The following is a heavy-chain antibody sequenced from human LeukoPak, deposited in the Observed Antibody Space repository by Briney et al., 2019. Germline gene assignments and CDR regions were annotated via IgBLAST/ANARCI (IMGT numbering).Heavy chain of an antibody. J-gene: IGHJ4*02. CDR3: ARGISSSCHCFDY. Sequence: PGGSLRLSCAAYGFSFDDYTMHWVRQAPGKGLEWVAGIGWNSYNIGYADSVKGRFTISRDNSKNTLYLQMNSLRAEDTAVYYCARGISSSCHCFDYWGQGTLVTVSS. CDR1: GFSFDDYT. CDR2: IGWNSYNI. V-gene: IGHV3-9*01. D-gene: IGHD6-13*01.